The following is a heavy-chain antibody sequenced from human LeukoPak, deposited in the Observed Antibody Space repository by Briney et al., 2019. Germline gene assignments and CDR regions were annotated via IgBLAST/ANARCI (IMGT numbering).Heavy chain of an antibody. D-gene: IGHD2-2*01. CDR2: ISGSGDNT. CDR3: AKALGYCSSTSCFNFDY. J-gene: IGHJ4*02. V-gene: IGHV3-23*01. CDR1: GFTVSSNY. Sequence: TGGSLRLSCAASGFTVSSNYMSWVRQAPGKGLEWVSAISGSGDNTYYADSVKGRFTISRDNSKNTLYLQMNSLRAEDTAVYYCAKALGYCSSTSCFNFDYWGQGTLVTVSS.